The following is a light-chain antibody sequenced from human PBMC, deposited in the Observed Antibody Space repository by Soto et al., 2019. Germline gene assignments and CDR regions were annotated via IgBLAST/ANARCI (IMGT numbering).Light chain of an antibody. Sequence: EILLTQSPGTLSLSRGERATLSCRASQSVGNNYLAWYQQKPGQAPRLLIHSASSRATGIPDRFSGSGSGTDFTLTISRLEPEDFAVYYCHQHAESPLTFGGGTKVDIK. CDR3: HQHAESPLT. CDR1: QSVGNNY. CDR2: SAS. V-gene: IGKV3-20*01. J-gene: IGKJ4*01.